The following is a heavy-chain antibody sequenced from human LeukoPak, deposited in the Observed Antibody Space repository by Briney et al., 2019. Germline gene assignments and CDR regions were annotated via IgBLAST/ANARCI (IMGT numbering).Heavy chain of an antibody. Sequence: GRSLRLSCPPYGSTFGDYAISWVRQAPRKGLEWVGFIRSKAYGGTTEYAASVKGRFTISRDDSKSIAYLQMNSLKTEDTAVYYCTRVNPWLAAAGLFDYWGQGTLVTVSS. J-gene: IGHJ4*02. CDR3: TRVNPWLAAAGLFDY. V-gene: IGHV3-49*04. CDR1: GSTFGDYA. CDR2: IRSKAYGGTT. D-gene: IGHD6-13*01.